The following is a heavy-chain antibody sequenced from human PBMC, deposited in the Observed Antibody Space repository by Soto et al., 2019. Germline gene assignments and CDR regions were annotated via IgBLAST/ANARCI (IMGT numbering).Heavy chain of an antibody. CDR3: ARDQADDYYGSGSYRYFDY. J-gene: IGHJ4*02. CDR2: IIPIFGTA. Sequence: SVKVSCKASGGPFSSYAISWVRQAPGQGLEWMGGIIPIFGTANYAQKFQGRVTITADESTSTAYMALSSLRSEDTAVYYCARDQADDYYGSGSYRYFDYWGQGTLVTVSS. D-gene: IGHD3-10*01. V-gene: IGHV1-69*13. CDR1: GGPFSSYA.